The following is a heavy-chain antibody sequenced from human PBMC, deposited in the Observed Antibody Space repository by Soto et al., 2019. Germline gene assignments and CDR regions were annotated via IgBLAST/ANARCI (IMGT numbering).Heavy chain of an antibody. J-gene: IGHJ4*02. D-gene: IGHD6-19*01. Sequence: GGSLRLSCGASGVTFSNYYMSWIRQAPGKGLEWVSYISSTGRTIYYADSVKGRFTVFRDNAQNSLSLKLNSLRVEDTAVYYCARSYSSGWEFDYWGQGTQVTVSS. CDR2: ISSTGRTI. CDR1: GVTFSNYY. CDR3: ARSYSSGWEFDY. V-gene: IGHV3-11*01.